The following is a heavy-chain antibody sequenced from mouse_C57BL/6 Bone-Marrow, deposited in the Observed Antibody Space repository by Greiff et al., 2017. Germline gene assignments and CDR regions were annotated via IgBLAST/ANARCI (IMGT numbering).Heavy chain of an antibody. CDR1: GYTFTSYG. J-gene: IGHJ3*01. D-gene: IGHD1-1*01. CDR3: ARYYYGSSLLAY. Sequence: QVQLQQSGAELARPGASVKLSCKASGYTFTSYGISWVKQRTGQGLEWIGEIYPRSGNTYYNEKFKGKATLTADKSSSTAYMELRSLTSEDSAVXFCARYYYGSSLLAYWGQGTLGTVSA. CDR2: IYPRSGNT. V-gene: IGHV1-81*01.